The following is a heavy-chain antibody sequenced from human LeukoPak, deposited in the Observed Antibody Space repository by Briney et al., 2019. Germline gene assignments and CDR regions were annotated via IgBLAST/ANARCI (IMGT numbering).Heavy chain of an antibody. J-gene: IGHJ4*02. CDR2: IYYSGST. Sequence: SETLSLTCTVSGGSISSYYWSWIRQPPGKGLEWIGYIYYSGSTNYNPSLKSRVTISVDTSKNQFSLKLSSVTAADTAVYYCARGESSGWYFDYWGQGTLVTVSS. D-gene: IGHD6-19*01. CDR1: GGSISSYY. V-gene: IGHV4-59*01. CDR3: ARGESSGWYFDY.